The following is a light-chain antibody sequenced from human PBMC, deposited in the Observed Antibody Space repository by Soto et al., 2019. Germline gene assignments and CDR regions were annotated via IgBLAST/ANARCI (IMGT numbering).Light chain of an antibody. CDR3: VSYTARSSYV. J-gene: IGLJ1*01. Sequence: QSVLTQPASVSGSPGQSITVSCTGTSSDIGGYIFVSWYQQHPGKAPKLMIYDINNRPSGVSKRFSGSKSGNTASLTISGLQAEDEADYYCVSYTARSSYVFGTRTKLTVL. CDR2: DIN. CDR1: SSDIGGYIF. V-gene: IGLV2-14*01.